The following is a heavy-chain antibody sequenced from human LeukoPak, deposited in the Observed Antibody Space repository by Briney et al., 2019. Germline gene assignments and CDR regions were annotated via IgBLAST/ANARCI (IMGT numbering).Heavy chain of an antibody. CDR1: GGSISSYY. J-gene: IGHJ3*01. D-gene: IGHD3-22*01. Sequence: SETLSLTCTVSGGSISSYYWSWIRQPAGKGLEWIGRIYTSGSTNYSPPPKSRVTMSVDTSKNQFSLKLSSVTAADTAVYYCASQTYYYDSSGYLWGQGTMVTVSS. CDR3: ASQTYYYDSSGYL. CDR2: IYTSGST. V-gene: IGHV4-4*07.